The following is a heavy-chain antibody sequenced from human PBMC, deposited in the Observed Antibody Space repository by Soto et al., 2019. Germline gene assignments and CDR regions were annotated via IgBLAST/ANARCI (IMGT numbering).Heavy chain of an antibody. V-gene: IGHV3-30*18. Sequence: GGSLRLSCTGSGFTFGNYGMHWVRQAPGKGLEWVASTPYDGNNKYYADSLKGRFTISRDNSKKMVYLQMTSLGPEDTAVYYCAKGTYYYGSAPYYFDYWGQGTLVTVSS. CDR2: TPYDGNNK. J-gene: IGHJ4*02. CDR1: GFTFGNYG. D-gene: IGHD3-10*01. CDR3: AKGTYYYGSAPYYFDY.